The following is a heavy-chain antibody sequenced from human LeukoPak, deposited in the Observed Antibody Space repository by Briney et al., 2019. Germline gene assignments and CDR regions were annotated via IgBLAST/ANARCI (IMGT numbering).Heavy chain of an antibody. V-gene: IGHV3-64*02. CDR3: ARGGYYAASHI. Sequence: PGGSLRLSCAASGLTFSSHAMHWVRQAPGKGLEYVSAIVRYGGNTYYADSVRGRFTISRDNSKDTVYLQMGSLRPEDTAVYYCARGGYYAASHIWGQGALVTVSS. D-gene: IGHD3-3*01. J-gene: IGHJ4*02. CDR1: GLTFSSHA. CDR2: IVRYGGNT.